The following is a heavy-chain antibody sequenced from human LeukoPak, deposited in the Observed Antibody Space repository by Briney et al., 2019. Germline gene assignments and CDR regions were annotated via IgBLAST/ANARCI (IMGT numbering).Heavy chain of an antibody. V-gene: IGHV3-23*01. J-gene: IGHJ4*02. Sequence: PGRSLRLSCAASGFTFSSYAMSWIPQVPGKGLEWVSAISGSGDRTYYADSVKGRFTISRDNSKNTLYLQVNSLRAEDTAVYYCVKGIDYWGRGTLVTVSS. CDR3: VKGIDY. CDR2: ISGSGDRT. CDR1: GFTFSSYA.